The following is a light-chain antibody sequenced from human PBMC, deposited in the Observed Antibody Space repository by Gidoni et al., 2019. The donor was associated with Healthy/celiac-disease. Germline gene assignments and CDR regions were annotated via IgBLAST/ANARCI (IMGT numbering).Light chain of an antibody. Sequence: EIVLTQSPGTLSLSPGERATLSCRASQSVSRSYLAWYQQKPGQAPRLLIYGASSRATGIPDRFSGSGSGTDLTLTISRLEPEDFAVYYCQQYGSSPWTFGQXTKVEIK. V-gene: IGKV3-20*01. J-gene: IGKJ1*01. CDR1: QSVSRSY. CDR2: GAS. CDR3: QQYGSSPWT.